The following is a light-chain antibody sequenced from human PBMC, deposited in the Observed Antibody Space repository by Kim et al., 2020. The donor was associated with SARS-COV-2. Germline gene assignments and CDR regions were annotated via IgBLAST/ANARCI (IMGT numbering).Light chain of an antibody. Sequence: EIVLTQSPGTLSLSPGERVTLSCRASQSINTNYLAWYQQKPGQAPRLLIYEIFNRATGIPDRFSGSGSGTDFTLTISRLEPEDFAVYYCQQHQESPLTFGGGTKVEIK. J-gene: IGKJ4*01. CDR1: QSINTNY. CDR3: QQHQESPLT. CDR2: EIF. V-gene: IGKV3-20*01.